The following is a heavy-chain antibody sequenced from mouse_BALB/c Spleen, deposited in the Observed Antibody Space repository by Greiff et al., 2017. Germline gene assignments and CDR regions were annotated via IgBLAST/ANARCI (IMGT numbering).Heavy chain of an antibody. CDR2: ISTYYGNT. Sequence: QVQLKESGPELVRPGVSVKISCKGSSYTFTDYAMHWVKQSHAKSLEWIGVISTYYGNTNYNQKFKGKATMTVDKSSSTAYMELARLTSEDSAVYYCARGGYDYDPYAMDYWGQGTSVTVSS. V-gene: IGHV1-67*01. CDR3: ARGGYDYDPYAMDY. D-gene: IGHD2-4*01. CDR1: SYTFTDYA. J-gene: IGHJ4*01.